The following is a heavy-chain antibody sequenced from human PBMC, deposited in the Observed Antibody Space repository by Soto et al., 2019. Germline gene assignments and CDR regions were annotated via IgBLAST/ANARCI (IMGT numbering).Heavy chain of an antibody. CDR3: AKVGKGGYSGYDWGRFDY. J-gene: IGHJ4*02. D-gene: IGHD5-12*01. Sequence: GGSLRLSCAASGFTFDDYAMHWVRQAPGKGLEWVSGISWNSGSIGYADSVKGRFTISRDNAKNSLYLQMNSLRAEDTALYYCAKVGKGGYSGYDWGRFDYWGQGTLVTVSS. V-gene: IGHV3-9*01. CDR1: GFTFDDYA. CDR2: ISWNSGSI.